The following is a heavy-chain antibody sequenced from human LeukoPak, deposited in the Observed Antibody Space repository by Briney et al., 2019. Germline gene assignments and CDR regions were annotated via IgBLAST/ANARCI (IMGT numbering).Heavy chain of an antibody. D-gene: IGHD6-13*01. V-gene: IGHV3-33*01. Sequence: GALRLLRAAAGFPFRNNGLALVPQAPGQGVGLGSVIWYDGSKKYYADSVKGRFTISRDNSKNTLDLQMDSLRADDTALYYCARAAAGYGTSRIDYWGQGTLVTVSS. CDR3: ARAAAGYGTSRIDY. CDR1: GFPFRNNG. CDR2: IWYDGSKK. J-gene: IGHJ4*02.